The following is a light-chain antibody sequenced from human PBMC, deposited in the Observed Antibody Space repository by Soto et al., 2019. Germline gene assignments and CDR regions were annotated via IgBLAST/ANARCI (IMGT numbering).Light chain of an antibody. J-gene: IGLJ3*02. CDR2: KNN. Sequence: QSVLTQPPSVSGAPGQTITMSCTGSGSNVGASYDVHWYQVLPGAGPRLLIYKNNNRPSGVPDRFSGSKSGTSASLAITGLRAEDEADYYCQSYYNTLSGPLFGGGTKLTVL. CDR3: QSYYNTLSGPL. CDR1: GSNVGASYD. V-gene: IGLV1-40*01.